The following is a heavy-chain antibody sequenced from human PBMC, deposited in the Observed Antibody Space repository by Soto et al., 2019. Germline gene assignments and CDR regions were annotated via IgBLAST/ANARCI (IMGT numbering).Heavy chain of an antibody. Sequence: QLQLQESGPGLVKPSETLSLTCTVSGASISSSTFYWGWIRQPPGKGLEWIGTVYYSGSAYYNPALKSRLTIAVHTSKNQFSLKLSSVPAADTALYYCVRHAPYRSGWANRNDYWGQGTLVTVSS. V-gene: IGHV4-39*01. CDR3: VRHAPYRSGWANRNDY. CDR2: VYYSGSA. CDR1: GASISSSTFY. J-gene: IGHJ4*02. D-gene: IGHD6-19*01.